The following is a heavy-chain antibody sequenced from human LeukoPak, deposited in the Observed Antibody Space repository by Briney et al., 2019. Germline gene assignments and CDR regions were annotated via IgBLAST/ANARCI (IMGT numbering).Heavy chain of an antibody. V-gene: IGHV3-30*18. CDR2: MSYDGSKI. J-gene: IGHJ6*02. Sequence: AGGSLRLSCAASGFTFNNYVMHWVRQAPGEGLVWVASMSYDGSKIYYADSVKGRFTISRDNSKNTLYLQMNSLRAEDTAVYYCAKDLKRWGLSALDVWGQGTTVTVSS. CDR1: GFTFNNYV. CDR3: AKDLKRWGLSALDV. D-gene: IGHD2-21*02.